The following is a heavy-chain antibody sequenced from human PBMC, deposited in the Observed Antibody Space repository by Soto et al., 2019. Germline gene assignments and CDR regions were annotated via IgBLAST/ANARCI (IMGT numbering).Heavy chain of an antibody. J-gene: IGHJ5*02. D-gene: IGHD1-26*01. V-gene: IGHV4-30-2*01. Sequence: QLQLQESGSGLVKPSQTLSLTCAVSGGSISSGGYSWSWIRQPPGKCLEWIGYIYHSGSTYYNPSLKSRVTISVDRSKNQFSLKLSSVTAADTAVYYCARDKGGSYYGNRWFDPWGQGTLVTVSS. CDR3: ARDKGGSYYGNRWFDP. CDR2: IYHSGST. CDR1: GGSISSGGYS.